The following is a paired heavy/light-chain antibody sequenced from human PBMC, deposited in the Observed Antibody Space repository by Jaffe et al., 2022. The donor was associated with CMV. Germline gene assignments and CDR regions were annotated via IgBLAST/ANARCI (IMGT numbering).Light chain of an antibody. CDR3: QQYDNWPPWT. CDR2: DAS. Sequence: EIVMTQSPATLSVSPGERAILSCRASQSVSSSLAWYQQKPGQAPRLLIFDASTRATGIPARFSGSGSGTEFTLTISSLQSEDFALYYCQQYDNWPPWTFGHGTKVEIK. CDR1: QSVSSS. J-gene: IGKJ1*01. V-gene: IGKV3-15*01.
Heavy chain of an antibody. Sequence: QVQLVESGGGVVQPGRSLRLSCAASGFTISSYGMHWVRQAPGKGLEWVALIWYDGNNKYYADSVKGRFTISRDNFKNTLYLQMNSLRAEDTAVYHCARPYGSGSYTSHYYMDVWGKGTTVTVSS. D-gene: IGHD3-10*01. V-gene: IGHV3-33*08. J-gene: IGHJ6*03. CDR1: GFTISSYG. CDR3: ARPYGSGSYTSHYYMDV. CDR2: IWYDGNNK.